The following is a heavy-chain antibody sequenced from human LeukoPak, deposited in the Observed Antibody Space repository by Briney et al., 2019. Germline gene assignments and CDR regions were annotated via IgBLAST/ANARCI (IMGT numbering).Heavy chain of an antibody. CDR2: IRPDGGNK. J-gene: IGHJ4*02. D-gene: IGHD1-1*01. V-gene: IGHV3-30*02. CDR1: GFTFSIYG. CDR3: AKDKGYASDY. Sequence: GGSLRLSCAASGFTFSIYGMHWVRQAPGKGLEWVAFIRPDGGNKYYADSVKGRFTISRDNSKNTLYLQMDSLRAEDTAVYYCAKDKGYASDYWGQGTLVTVSS.